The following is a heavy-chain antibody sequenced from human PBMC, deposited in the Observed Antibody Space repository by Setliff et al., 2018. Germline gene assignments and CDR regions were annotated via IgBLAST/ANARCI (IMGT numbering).Heavy chain of an antibody. CDR3: ARDSSSDWYYGKSNDN. V-gene: IGHV3-48*01. D-gene: IGHD6-19*01. J-gene: IGHJ4*02. Sequence: GGSLRLSCAASGFTFSIYGMNWVRQAPGEGLEWVSYISSSSSTIYYADSVKGRFTISRDDAGDSLYLQMNSLRVEDTAVYFCARDSSSDWYYGKSNDNWGQGTLVTVSS. CDR1: GFTFSIYG. CDR2: ISSSSSTI.